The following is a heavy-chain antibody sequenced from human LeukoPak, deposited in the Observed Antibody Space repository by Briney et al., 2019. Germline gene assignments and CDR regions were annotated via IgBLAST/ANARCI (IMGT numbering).Heavy chain of an antibody. CDR2: IIPIFGTA. Sequence: ASVKVSCKASGGTFSSYAISWVRQAPGQGLGWMGGIIPIFGTASYAQKFQGRVTITTDESTSTAYMELSSLRSEDTAVYYCATTVSRAGPVGTMIVVAYYFDYWGQGTLVTVSS. CDR1: GGTFSSYA. D-gene: IGHD3-22*01. CDR3: ATTVSRAGPVGTMIVVAYYFDY. J-gene: IGHJ4*02. V-gene: IGHV1-69*05.